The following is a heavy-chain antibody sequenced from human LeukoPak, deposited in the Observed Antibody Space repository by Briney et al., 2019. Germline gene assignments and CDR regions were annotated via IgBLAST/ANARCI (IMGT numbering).Heavy chain of an antibody. CDR1: GFTFSSSA. Sequence: PGGSLRLSFAASGFTFSSSATHWVRQAPGKGLEYVSSISSDGGSTYYANSVKGRFTISRDNSKNTLYLQMGSLRAEDMAVYYCARGHTVTSFDYWGQGTLVTVSS. D-gene: IGHD4-11*01. CDR3: ARGHTVTSFDY. V-gene: IGHV3-64*01. J-gene: IGHJ4*02. CDR2: ISSDGGST.